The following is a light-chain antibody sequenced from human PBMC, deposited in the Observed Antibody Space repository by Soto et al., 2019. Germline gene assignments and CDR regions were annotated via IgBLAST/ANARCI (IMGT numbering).Light chain of an antibody. J-gene: IGKJ3*01. Sequence: EVVLMQSPDTLSLSRGEGATLSCRASESISSHYIAWYQHKPGQAPRLLIFGASTRATGIPDRFSGSWSGTDFTLTISRLEPEDFAMYYCQNFGDSPFTFGPGTKVDIK. CDR1: ESISSHY. CDR2: GAS. CDR3: QNFGDSPFT. V-gene: IGKV3-20*01.